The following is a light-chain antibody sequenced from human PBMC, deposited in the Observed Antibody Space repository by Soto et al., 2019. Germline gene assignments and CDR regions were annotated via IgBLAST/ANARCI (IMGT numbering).Light chain of an antibody. CDR1: QSVSRNY. CDR2: GAS. V-gene: IGKV3-20*01. J-gene: IGKJ4*01. Sequence: EIVLTQSPGTLSLSPGGRATLSCRASQSVSRNYVAWYQQKPGQAPRPLIYGASSRASGIPDRFSGSGSGADFTLSITRLEPEDFALYYCQQYGSTPLTFGGGTKVEIK. CDR3: QQYGSTPLT.